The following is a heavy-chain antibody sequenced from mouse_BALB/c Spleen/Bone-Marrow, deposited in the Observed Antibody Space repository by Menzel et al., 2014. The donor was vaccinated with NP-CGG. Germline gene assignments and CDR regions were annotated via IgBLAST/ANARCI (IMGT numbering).Heavy chain of an antibody. V-gene: IGHV2-9*02. Sequence: HVQLQQSGPGLVAPSQSLSITCTVSGFSLTTYGVHWVRQPPGKGLEWLGVIWAGGSTNYNSALMSRLSISKDNSKSQVFLKMNSLQTDDTAMYYCARAHYDYVLFDYWGQGTTLTVSS. CDR2: IWAGGST. CDR1: GFSLTTYG. D-gene: IGHD2-4*01. CDR3: ARAHYDYVLFDY. J-gene: IGHJ2*01.